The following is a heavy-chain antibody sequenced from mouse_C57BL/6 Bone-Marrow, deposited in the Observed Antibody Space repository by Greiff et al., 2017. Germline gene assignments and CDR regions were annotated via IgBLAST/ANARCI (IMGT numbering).Heavy chain of an antibody. D-gene: IGHD2-1*01. CDR2: IYPSDSET. CDR3: ARSFYDGNFY. J-gene: IGHJ2*01. CDR1: GYTFTSYW. V-gene: IGHV1-61*01. Sequence: QVQLQQPGAELVRPGSSVKLSCKASGYTFTSYWMDWVKQRPGQGLEWIGNIYPSDSETHYNQKFKDKATLTVDKSSSTAYMLLSSLTSEDSAVYYCARSFYDGNFYWGQGTTLTVSS.